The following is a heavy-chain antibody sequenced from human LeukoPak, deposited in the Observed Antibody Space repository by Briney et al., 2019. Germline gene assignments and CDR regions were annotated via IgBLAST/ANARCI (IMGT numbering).Heavy chain of an antibody. CDR3: ARISQGEYYFDY. CDR2: IIPIFGTA. Sequence: SVKVSCKASGGTFSSYAISWVRQAPGQGLEWMGGIIPIFGTANYAQKFQGRVTITADGSTSTAYMELSSLRSEDTAVYYCARISQGEYYFDYWGQGTLVTVSS. V-gene: IGHV1-69*13. CDR1: GGTFSSYA. J-gene: IGHJ4*02. D-gene: IGHD3-16*01.